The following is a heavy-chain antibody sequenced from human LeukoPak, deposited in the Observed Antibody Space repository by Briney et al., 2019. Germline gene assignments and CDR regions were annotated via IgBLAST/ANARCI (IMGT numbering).Heavy chain of an antibody. J-gene: IGHJ5*02. CDR2: SSYTGST. Sequence: SETLSLTCTVSGGSISSNYWSWIRQPPGKGLEWITYSSYTGSTNYNPSLKSRVTISVDTSKNQFSLRLRSVAAADTAVYYCARIIPSSGIDPWGQGTLVTVSS. V-gene: IGHV4-59*01. CDR3: ARIIPSSGIDP. CDR1: GGSISSNY. D-gene: IGHD3-10*02.